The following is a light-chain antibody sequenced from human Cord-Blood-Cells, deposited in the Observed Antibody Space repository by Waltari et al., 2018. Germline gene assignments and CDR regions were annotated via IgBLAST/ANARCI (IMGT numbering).Light chain of an antibody. V-gene: IGKV1-33*01. J-gene: IGKJ2*01. Sequence: DIQMTHSPSSLSASVGDSVTSTCQASQDISNYLNWYQQKTGNTPKLLIYDASNVETGVPSRFGGSGSETDFTFTISSLQPEDIATYYCQQYDNLYTFGQGTKLEIK. CDR2: DAS. CDR1: QDISNY. CDR3: QQYDNLYT.